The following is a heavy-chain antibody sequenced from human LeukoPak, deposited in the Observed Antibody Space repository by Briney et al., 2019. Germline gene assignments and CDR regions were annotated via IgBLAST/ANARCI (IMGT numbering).Heavy chain of an antibody. J-gene: IGHJ4*02. CDR2: INHSGST. CDR1: GGSFSGYY. CDR3: VSLDCSSTSCYLDY. D-gene: IGHD2-2*01. V-gene: IGHV4-34*01. Sequence: PSETLSLTCAVYGGSFSGYYWSWIRQPPGKGLEWIGEINHSGSTNYNPSLKSRVTISVDTSKKQISLKLTSVTAADTAVYYCVSLDCSSTSCYLDYWGQGTLVTVSS.